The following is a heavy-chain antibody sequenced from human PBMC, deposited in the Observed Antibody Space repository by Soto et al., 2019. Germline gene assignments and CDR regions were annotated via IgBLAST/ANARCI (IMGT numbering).Heavy chain of an antibody. CDR3: ARVIAAAASKAFDI. CDR1: GGSISSGGYY. V-gene: IGHV4-31*03. D-gene: IGHD6-13*01. CDR2: VYYSGST. Sequence: SETLSLTCTVSGGSISSGGYYWSRIRQHPGKGLEWIGYVYYSGSTYYNPSLKSRVTISVDTSKNQFYLKLSSVTAADTAVYYCARVIAAAASKAFDIWGQGKMVTVSS. J-gene: IGHJ3*02.